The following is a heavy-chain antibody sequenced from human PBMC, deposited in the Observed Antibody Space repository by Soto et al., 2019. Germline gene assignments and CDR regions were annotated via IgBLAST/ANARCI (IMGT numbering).Heavy chain of an antibody. CDR3: AKKVNSGPGSQYFDY. J-gene: IGHJ4*02. CDR1: GFTFSSYS. V-gene: IGHV3-23*01. CDR2: FRSGGDDGTT. Sequence: GSLRLSCAASGFTFSSYSMSWVRQAPGKGLEWVSGFRSGGDDGTTHYADSVKGRFTISRDNSKNTLFLQMDSLRAEDTAIYYCAKKVNSGPGSQYFDYWGQGTLVTVSS. D-gene: IGHD3-10*01.